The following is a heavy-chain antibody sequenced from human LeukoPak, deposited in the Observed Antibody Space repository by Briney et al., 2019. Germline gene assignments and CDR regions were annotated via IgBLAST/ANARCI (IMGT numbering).Heavy chain of an antibody. Sequence: SETLSLTCTVSGGSISSYFWSWIRQPPGKGLEWIGYIYYSGSTNYNPSLKSRVTISVDTSKNQFSLKLSSVTAAVTAVYYCARDTAAAGSGFDYWSQGTLVTVSS. V-gene: IGHV4-59*01. J-gene: IGHJ4*02. CDR2: IYYSGST. CDR1: GGSISSYF. D-gene: IGHD6-13*01. CDR3: ARDTAAAGSGFDY.